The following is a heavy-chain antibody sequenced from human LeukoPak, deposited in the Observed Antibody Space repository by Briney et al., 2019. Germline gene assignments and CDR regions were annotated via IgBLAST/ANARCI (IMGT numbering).Heavy chain of an antibody. D-gene: IGHD6-13*01. CDR3: AKDSGSSSWYYFDY. V-gene: IGHV3-48*01. Sequence: PGGSLRLSCAASGFTFSSYSMNWVRQAPGKGLEWVSYISSSSGITIYYADSVKGRFTISRDNAKNSLYLQMNSLRAEDTVVYYCAKDSGSSSWYYFDYWGQGTLVTVSS. CDR2: ISSSSGITI. J-gene: IGHJ4*02. CDR1: GFTFSSYS.